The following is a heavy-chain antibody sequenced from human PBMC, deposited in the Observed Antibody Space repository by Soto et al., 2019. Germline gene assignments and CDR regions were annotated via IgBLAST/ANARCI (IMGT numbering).Heavy chain of an antibody. CDR1: GYTFTSYG. CDR2: ISAYNGNT. V-gene: IGHV1-18*04. Sequence: ASVKVSCKASGYTFTSYGISWVRQAPGQGLEWMGWISAYNGNTNYAQKLQGRVTMTTDTSASTAYMELRSLRSDDTAVYYCATGFESIAARPVNNWFDPWGQGTLVTVSS. D-gene: IGHD6-6*01. CDR3: ATGFESIAARPVNNWFDP. J-gene: IGHJ5*02.